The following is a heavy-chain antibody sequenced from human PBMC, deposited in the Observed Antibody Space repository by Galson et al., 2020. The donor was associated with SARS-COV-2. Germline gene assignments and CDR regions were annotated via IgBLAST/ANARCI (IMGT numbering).Heavy chain of an antibody. CDR3: ARVRDSSGYYYAQNWFDP. CDR2: IYTSGST. J-gene: IGHJ5*02. Sequence: SETLSLTCTVSGGSISSYYWSWIRQPAGKGLEWIGRIYTSGSTNYNPSLKSRVTMSVDTSKNQFSLKLSSVTAADTAVYYCARVRDSSGYYYAQNWFDPWGQGTLVTVSS. CDR1: GGSISSYY. V-gene: IGHV4-4*07. D-gene: IGHD3-22*01.